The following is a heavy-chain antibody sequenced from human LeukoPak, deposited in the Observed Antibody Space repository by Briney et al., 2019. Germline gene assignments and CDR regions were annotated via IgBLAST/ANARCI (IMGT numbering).Heavy chain of an antibody. CDR1: GGSISSYY. Sequence: SETLSLTCTVSGGSISSYYWSCIRQPPGKGLEWIGYIYYSWSTNYNPSLKSRVTISVDTSNNQFSLKLRSVTAADTAVYYCARAPRNYDFFTTRGMDVWGKGTTVTVSS. CDR2: IYYSWST. CDR3: ARAPRNYDFFTTRGMDV. J-gene: IGHJ6*03. V-gene: IGHV4-59*01. D-gene: IGHD3-3*01.